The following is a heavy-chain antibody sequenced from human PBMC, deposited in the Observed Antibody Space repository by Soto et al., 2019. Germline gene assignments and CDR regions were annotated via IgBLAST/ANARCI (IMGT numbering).Heavy chain of an antibody. J-gene: IGHJ4*02. Sequence: GGSLRLSCPASGFTFSSYAMSGVRQAPGKGLEWVSAISGSGGSTYYADSVKGRFTISRDNSKNTLYLQMNSLRAEDTAVYYCAKASGDDSSGYYFVYWGQGTLVTVSS. CDR1: GFTFSSYA. CDR2: ISGSGGST. D-gene: IGHD3-22*01. CDR3: AKASGDDSSGYYFVY. V-gene: IGHV3-23*01.